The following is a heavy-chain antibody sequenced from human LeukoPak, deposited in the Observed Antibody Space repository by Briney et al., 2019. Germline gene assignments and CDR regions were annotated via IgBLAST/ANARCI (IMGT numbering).Heavy chain of an antibody. CDR3: ARDFRSRDAFDI. V-gene: IGHV3-66*02. CDR2: IYSGGST. J-gene: IGHJ3*02. Sequence: GGSLRLSCAASGFTVSSNYMSWVRQAPGKGLEWVSVIYSGGSTYYADSVKGRFTISRDNSKNTLYLQRNSLRAEDTAVYYCARDFRSRDAFDIWGQGTMVTVSS. D-gene: IGHD3-3*01. CDR1: GFTVSSNY.